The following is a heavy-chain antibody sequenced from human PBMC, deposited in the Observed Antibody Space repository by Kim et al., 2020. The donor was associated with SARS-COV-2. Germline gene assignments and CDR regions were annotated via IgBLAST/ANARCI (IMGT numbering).Heavy chain of an antibody. CDR2: ISGNDGGT. J-gene: IGHJ4*02. CDR3: AKSGHHSGTSYRTDF. Sequence: GGSLRLSCAASGFTFSTYAMSWVRQAPGMGLEWVSTISGNDGGTYYADSVKGRFTISRDNSKNTLYLQMNSLRAEDTAVYYCAKSGHHSGTSYRTDFWGQGALVTVSS. V-gene: IGHV3-23*01. D-gene: IGHD1-26*01. CDR1: GFTFSTYA.